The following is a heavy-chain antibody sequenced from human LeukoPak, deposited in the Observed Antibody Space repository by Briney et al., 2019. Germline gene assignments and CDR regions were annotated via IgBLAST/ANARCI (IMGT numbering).Heavy chain of an antibody. D-gene: IGHD2-15*01. V-gene: IGHV1-24*01. CDR2: FDPEDGET. CDR3: ATDSGSPAYYGMDV. Sequence: ASVKVSCKVSGYTLTELSMHWVRQAPGKGLEWMGGFDPEDGETIYAQKFQGRVTMTEDTSTDTAYMELGSLRSEDTAVYYCATDSGSPAYYGMDVWGQGTTVTVSS. CDR1: GYTLTELS. J-gene: IGHJ6*02.